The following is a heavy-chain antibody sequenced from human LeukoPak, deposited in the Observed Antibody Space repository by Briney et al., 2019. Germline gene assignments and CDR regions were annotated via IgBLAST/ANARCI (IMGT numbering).Heavy chain of an antibody. CDR2: ISYDGSNK. Sequence: GRSLRLSCAASGFIFSSYGVHWVRQAPGKGLEWVAVISYDGSNKYYADSVKGRFTISRDNSKNTLYLQMNSLRAEDTAVYYCAKDALIAVAGFFDYWGQGTLVTVSS. CDR1: GFIFSSYG. J-gene: IGHJ4*02. D-gene: IGHD6-19*01. V-gene: IGHV3-30*18. CDR3: AKDALIAVAGFFDY.